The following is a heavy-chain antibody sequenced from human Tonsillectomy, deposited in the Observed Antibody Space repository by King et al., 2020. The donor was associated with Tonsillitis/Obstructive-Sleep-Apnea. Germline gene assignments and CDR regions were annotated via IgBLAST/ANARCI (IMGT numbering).Heavy chain of an antibody. CDR3: ARSPPHHTVPEQAFDY. CDR2: IYPGDSDT. CDR1: GYSFTDYW. D-gene: IGHD4-11*01. J-gene: IGHJ4*02. V-gene: IGHV5-51*01. Sequence: VQLVQSGAEVKKPGESLKISCMGSGYSFTDYWIGWVRQMPGKGLEWMGIIYPGDSDTRYSPSFQGQVTISADKSISTAYLQWSSLKASDTAMYYCARSPPHHTVPEQAFDYWGQGTPVTVSS.